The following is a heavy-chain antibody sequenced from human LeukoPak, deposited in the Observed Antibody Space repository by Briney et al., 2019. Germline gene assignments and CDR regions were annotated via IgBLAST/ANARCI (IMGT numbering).Heavy chain of an antibody. V-gene: IGHV3-48*02. CDR2: ISSSSSTV. Sequence: GGSLRLSCAASGFMFSSYSMNWVRQAPGKGLEWVSYISSSSSTVYYADSVKGRFTVSRDNAKNSLYLQMNSLRDEDTAVYYCARAGYYDSSGYSHFWGQGTLVTVSS. J-gene: IGHJ4*02. D-gene: IGHD3-22*01. CDR1: GFMFSSYS. CDR3: ARAGYYDSSGYSHF.